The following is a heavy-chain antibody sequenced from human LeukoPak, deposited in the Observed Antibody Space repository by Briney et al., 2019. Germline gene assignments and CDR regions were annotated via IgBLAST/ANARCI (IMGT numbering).Heavy chain of an antibody. CDR2: IIPIFGTA. D-gene: IGHD3-10*01. J-gene: IGHJ3*02. CDR1: GYTFTSYA. CDR3: ARASFAYYYGSGSPKDAFDI. V-gene: IGHV1-69*13. Sequence: ASVKVSCKASGYTFTSYAISWVRQAPGQGLEWMGGIIPIFGTANYAQKFQGRVTITADESTSTAYMELSSLRSEDTAVYYCARASFAYYYGSGSPKDAFDIWGQGTMVTVSS.